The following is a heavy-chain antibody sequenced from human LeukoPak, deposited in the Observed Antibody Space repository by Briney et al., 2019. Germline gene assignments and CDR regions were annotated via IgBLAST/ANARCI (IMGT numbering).Heavy chain of an antibody. D-gene: IGHD3-16*02. CDR3: ARGAFGGVIVPFDY. J-gene: IGHJ4*02. V-gene: IGHV3-23*01. CDR1: GFTFSSYA. CDR2: ISGSGGST. Sequence: GGSLRLSCAASGFTFSSYAMSWVRQAPGKGLEWVSAISGSGGSTYYADSVKGRFTISRDNAKNTLYLQMNSLRAEDTAVYYCARGAFGGVIVPFDYWGQGTLVTVSS.